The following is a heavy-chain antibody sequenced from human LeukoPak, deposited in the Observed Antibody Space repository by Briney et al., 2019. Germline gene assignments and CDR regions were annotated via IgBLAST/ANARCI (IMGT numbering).Heavy chain of an antibody. J-gene: IGHJ6*02. Sequence: GGSLRLSCAASGFTFSSYAMHWVRQAPGKGLEWVAVISYDGSNKYYADSVKGRFTISRDNAKNSLYLQMNSLRAEDTAVYYCARESWSYDFWSGYYTYYYGMDVWGQGTTVTVSS. CDR2: ISYDGSNK. D-gene: IGHD3-3*01. V-gene: IGHV3-30-3*01. CDR3: ARESWSYDFWSGYYTYYYGMDV. CDR1: GFTFSSYA.